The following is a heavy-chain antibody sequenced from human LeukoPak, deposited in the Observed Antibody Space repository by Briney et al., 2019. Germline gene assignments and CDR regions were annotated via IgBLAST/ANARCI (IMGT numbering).Heavy chain of an antibody. D-gene: IGHD2-8*01. J-gene: IGHJ3*02. CDR1: GYTFTTYW. V-gene: IGHV5-51*01. Sequence: GESLKISCKGSGYTFTTYWIGWVRQMPGKGLEWMGIIYPGDSDTRYSLSFQGQVTISADKSISTAYLQWSSLKASDTAMYYCARQRAQNGAFDIWGQGTMVTVSS. CDR2: IYPGDSDT. CDR3: ARQRAQNGAFDI.